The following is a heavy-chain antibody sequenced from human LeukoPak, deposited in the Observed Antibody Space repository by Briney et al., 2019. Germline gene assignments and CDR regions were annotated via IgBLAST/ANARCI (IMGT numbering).Heavy chain of an antibody. V-gene: IGHV3-48*01. D-gene: IGHD1-26*01. J-gene: IGHJ4*02. Sequence: PGGSLRLSCAASGFTFSTYSMNWVRQAPGKGLEWVSYISSSSSTIYYADSVKGRFIISRDRSKNIPYLQMNSLRAEDTAVYYCATSYSGSYFGGGGWGSFDYWGQGTLVTVSS. CDR3: ATSYSGSYFGGGGWGSFDY. CDR1: GFTFSTYS. CDR2: ISSSSSTI.